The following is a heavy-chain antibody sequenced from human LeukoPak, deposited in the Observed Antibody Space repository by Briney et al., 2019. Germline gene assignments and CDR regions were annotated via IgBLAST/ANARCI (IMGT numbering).Heavy chain of an antibody. CDR2: ISSSGSTK. CDR1: GFTLSSYE. J-gene: IGHJ4*02. D-gene: IGHD5-18*01. CDR3: ARHLWLSGNDY. V-gene: IGHV3-48*03. Sequence: GGSLRLSCVASGFTLSSYEMNWVRQAPGKGLEWVSYISSSGSTKYYADSVKGRFTISRDNAKNSLYLQMNNLRAEDTAVYYCARHLWLSGNDYWGQGTLVTVSS.